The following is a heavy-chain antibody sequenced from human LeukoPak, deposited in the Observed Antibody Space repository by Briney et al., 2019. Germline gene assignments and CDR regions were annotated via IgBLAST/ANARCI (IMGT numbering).Heavy chain of an antibody. CDR1: GGSISSYY. Sequence: PSETLSLTCTVSGGSISSYYWGWIRQPPGKGLEWIGSIYYSGSTYYNPSLKSRVTISVDTSKNQFSLNLSSVTAADTAVYYCTRGLAGWEGFDPWGQGALVTVSS. V-gene: IGHV4-39*01. J-gene: IGHJ5*02. CDR3: TRGLAGWEGFDP. CDR2: IYYSGST. D-gene: IGHD1-26*01.